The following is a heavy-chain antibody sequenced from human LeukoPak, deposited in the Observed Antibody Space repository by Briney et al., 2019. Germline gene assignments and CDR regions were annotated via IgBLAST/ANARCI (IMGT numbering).Heavy chain of an antibody. V-gene: IGHV3-30-3*01. J-gene: IGHJ4*02. CDR3: STSPSFGSSWYQFNY. CDR1: GFTFISYA. Sequence: GRSLRLSCAASGFTFISYALHWVRQAPGRGLEWVALISHDGSNKDYADSVKGRFTISRDNSRDTLYLQMNSLRAEDTAVYYCSTSPSFGSSWYQFNYWGQGTLVTVSS. D-gene: IGHD6-13*01. CDR2: ISHDGSNK.